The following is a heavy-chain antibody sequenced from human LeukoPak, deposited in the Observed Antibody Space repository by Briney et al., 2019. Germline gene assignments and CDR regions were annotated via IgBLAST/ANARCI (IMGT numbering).Heavy chain of an antibody. V-gene: IGHV3-23*01. CDR2: ISGSGGST. J-gene: IGHJ4*02. CDR1: GFTFSSYA. D-gene: IGHD3-9*01. CDR3: ATRGDILTGYPYYFDY. Sequence: GGSLRLSCAASGFTFSSYAMSWVRQAPGKGLEWVPAISGSGGSTYYADSVKGRFTISRDNSKNTLYLQMNSLRAEDTAVYYCATRGDILTGYPYYFDYWGQGTLVTVSS.